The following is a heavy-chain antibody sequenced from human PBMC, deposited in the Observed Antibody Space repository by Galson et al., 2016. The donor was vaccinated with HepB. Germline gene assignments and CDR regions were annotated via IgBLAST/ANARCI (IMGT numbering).Heavy chain of an antibody. CDR1: GGTFSSFA. J-gene: IGHJ4*02. Sequence: SVKVSCKASGGTFSSFAISWVRQAPGQGLEWVGGIVPMSGMTNYAQKFQGRVAITADESTSTAYMELTSLKSDDTAVYYCARAGRYSRGVDYWGQGTLVTVSS. CDR2: IVPMSGMT. V-gene: IGHV1-69*13. CDR3: ARAGRYSRGVDY. D-gene: IGHD6-19*01.